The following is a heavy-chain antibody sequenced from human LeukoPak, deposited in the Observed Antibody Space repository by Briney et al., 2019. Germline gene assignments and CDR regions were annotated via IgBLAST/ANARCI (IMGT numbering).Heavy chain of an antibody. CDR3: AGDQGDLYFDY. D-gene: IGHD3-10*01. CDR2: ISSSSSYI. CDR1: GFTFSSYS. V-gene: IGHV3-21*01. J-gene: IGHJ4*02. Sequence: PGGSLRLSCAASGFTFSSYSMNWVRQAPGKGLEWVSSISSSSSYIYYADSVKGRFTISRDNAKNSLYLQMNSLRAEDTAVYYCAGDQGDLYFDYWGQGTLVTVSS.